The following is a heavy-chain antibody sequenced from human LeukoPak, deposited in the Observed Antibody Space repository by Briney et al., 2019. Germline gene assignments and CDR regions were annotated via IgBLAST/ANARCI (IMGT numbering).Heavy chain of an antibody. J-gene: IGHJ4*02. CDR2: IYYSGST. CDR3: ARLTYGDYGDYYFDY. V-gene: IGHV4-59*08. Sequence: YYWSWIRQPPGKGLEWIGYIYYSGSTNYNPSLKSRVTISVDTSKNQFSLKLSSVTAADTAVYYCARLTYGDYGDYYFDYWGQGTLVTVSS. D-gene: IGHD4-17*01. CDR1: YY.